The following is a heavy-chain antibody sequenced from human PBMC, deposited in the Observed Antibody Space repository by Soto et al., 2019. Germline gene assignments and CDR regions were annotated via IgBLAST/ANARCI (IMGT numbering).Heavy chain of an antibody. CDR2: ISAYNGNT. J-gene: IGHJ4*02. Sequence: ASVKVSCKASGYTFTSYGISWVRQAPGQGLEWMGWISAYNGNTNYAQKLQGRVTMTTDTSTSKAYMELRSLRSDDTAVYYCPADPYYYDSSGYYSLDYWGQG. CDR1: GYTFTSYG. D-gene: IGHD3-22*01. V-gene: IGHV1-18*01. CDR3: PADPYYYDSSGYYSLDY.